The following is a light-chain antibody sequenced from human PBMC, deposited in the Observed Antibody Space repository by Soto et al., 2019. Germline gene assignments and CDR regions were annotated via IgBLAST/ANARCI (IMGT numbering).Light chain of an antibody. CDR2: EVS. CDR1: SSDVGGYNY. CDR3: SSYKGSSTPLV. V-gene: IGLV2-14*01. Sequence: QSALTQPASVSGSPGQSVTISCTGTSSDVGGYNYVSWYQQHPGKAPRLMIFEVSERPSGVSNRFSGSKSGNTASLTISGLQAEDEADYYCSSYKGSSTPLVFGTGTKVTVL. J-gene: IGLJ1*01.